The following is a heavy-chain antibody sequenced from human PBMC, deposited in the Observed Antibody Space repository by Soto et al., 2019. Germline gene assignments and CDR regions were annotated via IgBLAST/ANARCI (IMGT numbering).Heavy chain of an antibody. CDR3: AREVVLVPAAIGDYYYYYGMDV. CDR2: ISSSGSTI. J-gene: IGHJ6*02. D-gene: IGHD2-2*01. V-gene: IGHV3-64*04. Sequence: GGSLRLSCSASGFTFSSYAMHWVRQAPGKGLEYVSAISSSGSTIYYADSVKGRFTISRDNAKNSLYLQMNSLRAEDTAVYYCAREVVLVPAAIGDYYYYYGMDVWGQGTTVTVSS. CDR1: GFTFSSYA.